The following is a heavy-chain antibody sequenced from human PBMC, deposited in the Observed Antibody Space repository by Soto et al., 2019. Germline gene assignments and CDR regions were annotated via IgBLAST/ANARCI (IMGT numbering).Heavy chain of an antibody. CDR3: ARDSGSP. Sequence: QVQLVQSGAEVKKPGASVKVSCKASGYTFTSYAMHWVRQAPGQRLEWMGWINAGNGNIKYSQKFQGRIIITRDTSXXXXXXXXXSLRSEDTAVYYCARDSGSPWGPGTLVTVSS. CDR1: GYTFTSYA. V-gene: IGHV1-3*01. D-gene: IGHD3-10*01. CDR2: INAGNGNI. J-gene: IGHJ5*02.